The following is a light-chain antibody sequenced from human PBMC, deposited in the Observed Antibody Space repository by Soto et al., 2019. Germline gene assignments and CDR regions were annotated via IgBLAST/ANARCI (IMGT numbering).Light chain of an antibody. V-gene: IGKV3-20*01. CDR1: QSVSSSY. J-gene: IGKJ2*01. Sequence: EIVLTQYPGTLSLSPGERATLSCRASQSVSSSYLAWYQQKPGQAPRLLIYGASSRATGIPDRFSGSGSGTAFTLTISRLEPEDFAVYYCQQYCGSPQYTFGQGTKLEIK. CDR3: QQYCGSPQYT. CDR2: GAS.